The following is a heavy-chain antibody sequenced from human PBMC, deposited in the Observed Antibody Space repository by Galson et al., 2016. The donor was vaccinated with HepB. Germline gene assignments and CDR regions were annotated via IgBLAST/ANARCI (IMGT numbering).Heavy chain of an antibody. V-gene: IGHV5-51*01. CDR3: ARLGFDLSNGSPPGWFDP. D-gene: IGHD3-3*01. CDR1: GYSFSNYW. CDR2: IFPDDSDS. Sequence: QSGAEVKKPGESLKISCKGSGYSFSNYWIVWVRQMPGKGLEWMGIIFPDDSDSKYSPSFEGHVTISADKSINTVNLQWTSLRASDTAMYYCARLGFDLSNGSPPGWFDPWGQGTLVTVSS. J-gene: IGHJ5*02.